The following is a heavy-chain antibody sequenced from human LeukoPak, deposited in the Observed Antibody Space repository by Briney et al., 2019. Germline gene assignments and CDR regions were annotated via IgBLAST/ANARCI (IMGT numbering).Heavy chain of an antibody. V-gene: IGHV1-69*06. Sequence: AASVKVSCKASGGTFSSYAISWVRQAPGQGLEWMGGIIPIFGTANYAQKFQGRVTITADKSTSTAYMELSSLRSEDTAVYYCARGRDSSSWYSPDYWGQGTLVTVSS. J-gene: IGHJ4*02. CDR3: ARGRDSSSWYSPDY. CDR2: IIPIFGTA. CDR1: GGTFSSYA. D-gene: IGHD6-13*01.